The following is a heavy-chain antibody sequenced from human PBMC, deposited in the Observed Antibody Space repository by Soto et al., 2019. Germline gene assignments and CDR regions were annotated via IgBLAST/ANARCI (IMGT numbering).Heavy chain of an antibody. J-gene: IGHJ4*02. CDR2: ISVHNGNR. V-gene: IGHV1-18*04. D-gene: IGHD1-26*01. Sequence: ASVKFSCKASGYTFTTYTITWVRQAPGQGLEWMGWISVHNGNRNYAQRFRGRVTVPTDTSTRTAYMELGSRRSEDTAVYYCATAPPGTYSGSFLFDSWGRGTLVPVPQ. CDR3: ATAPPGTYSGSFLFDS. CDR1: GYTFTTYT.